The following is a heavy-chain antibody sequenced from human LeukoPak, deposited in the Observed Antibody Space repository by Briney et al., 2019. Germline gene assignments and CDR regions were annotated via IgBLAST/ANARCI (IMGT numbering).Heavy chain of an antibody. CDR1: GFAFSDSW. CDR3: ARDRGWIQHDI. Sequence: GGSLRLSCAASGFAFSDSWMTWIRQAPGKGLEWVAFIKGDGSAKKYVDSVKGRFTISRDNAKNSLFLQVNSLRAEDTAVYYCARDRGWIQHDIWGQGTMVTVSS. V-gene: IGHV3-7*01. CDR2: IKGDGSAK. J-gene: IGHJ3*02. D-gene: IGHD5-18*01.